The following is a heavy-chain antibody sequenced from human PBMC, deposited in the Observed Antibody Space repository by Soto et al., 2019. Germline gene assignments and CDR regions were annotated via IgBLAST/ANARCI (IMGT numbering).Heavy chain of an antibody. J-gene: IGHJ6*02. CDR3: ASYLTMVRAGTSYYGMDV. Sequence: SVKVSCKASGGTFSSYAISWVRQAPGQGLEWMGGIIPIFGTANYAQKFQGRVTITADESTSTAYMELSSLRSEDTAVYYCASYLTMVRAGTSYYGMDVWGQGTTVTVSS. CDR2: IIPIFGTA. D-gene: IGHD6-13*01. V-gene: IGHV1-69*13. CDR1: GGTFSSYA.